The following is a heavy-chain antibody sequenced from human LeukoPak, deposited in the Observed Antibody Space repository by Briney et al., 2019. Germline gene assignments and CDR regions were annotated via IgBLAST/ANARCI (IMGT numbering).Heavy chain of an antibody. CDR3: APALGYCSGGSCHPFDP. CDR2: IIPIFGTA. V-gene: IGHV1-69*13. CDR1: GGTFSSYA. D-gene: IGHD2-15*01. J-gene: IGHJ5*02. Sequence: GASVKVSCKASGGTFSSYAISWVRQAPGQGLEWMGGIIPIFGTANYARKFQGRVTITADESTSTAYMELSSLRSEDTAVYYCAPALGYCSGGSCHPFDPWGQGTLVTVSS.